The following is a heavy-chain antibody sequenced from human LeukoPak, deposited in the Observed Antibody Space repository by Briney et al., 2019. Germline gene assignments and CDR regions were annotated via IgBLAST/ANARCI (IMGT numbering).Heavy chain of an antibody. D-gene: IGHD3-16*01. CDR1: GFTFSSDW. V-gene: IGHV3-74*01. J-gene: IGHJ5*01. CDR3: VRGLDS. Sequence: GGSLRLSCAASGFTFSSDWMHWVRQAPGKGLVCVSYINGDGSSTNYADSVRGRFTISSDNAKKTLYLKMRSLRDVATAVYDCVRGLDSGGLGTRVTVSS. CDR2: INGDGSST.